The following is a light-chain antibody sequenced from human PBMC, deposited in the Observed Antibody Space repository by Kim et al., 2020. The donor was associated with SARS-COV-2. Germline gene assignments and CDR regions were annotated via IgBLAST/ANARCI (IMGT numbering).Light chain of an antibody. CDR2: DVS. CDR1: SSDVGGYNY. Sequence: SITISCTGTSSDVGGYNYVSWYQQHPGKAPKLMIYDVSNRPSAVSNRFSGSKSGNTASLTISGLQAEDEADYYCSSYTSSSTLDVVFGGGTQLTVL. CDR3: SSYTSSSTLDVV. V-gene: IGLV2-14*03. J-gene: IGLJ2*01.